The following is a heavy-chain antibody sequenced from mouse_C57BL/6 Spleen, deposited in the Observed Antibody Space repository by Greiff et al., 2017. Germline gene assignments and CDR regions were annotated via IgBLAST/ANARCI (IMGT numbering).Heavy chain of an antibody. V-gene: IGHV14-3*01. CDR1: GFTIKNTY. CDR3: IQTGRGAMDY. J-gene: IGHJ4*01. Sequence: VQLQQSVAELVRPGASVKLSCTASGFTIKNTYMNWVKQRPEQGLEWIGRIDPANGNTKYAPKFQGKATITADTSSNTAFLQLSSLTSEDAAIYYCIQTGRGAMDYWGQGTAVTVSS. CDR2: IDPANGNT.